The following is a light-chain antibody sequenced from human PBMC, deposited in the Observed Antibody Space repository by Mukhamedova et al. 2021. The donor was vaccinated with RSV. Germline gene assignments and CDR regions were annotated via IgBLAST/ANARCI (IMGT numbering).Light chain of an antibody. Sequence: WYQRRVHGTTPKLLIYGASNLQSGVPSRFTGSGSGTGFTLTISSLQPEDFATYYCQQSYSSRYSFGQGTKLQIK. J-gene: IGKJ2*03. CDR2: GAS. V-gene: IGKV1-39*01. CDR3: QQSYSSRYS.